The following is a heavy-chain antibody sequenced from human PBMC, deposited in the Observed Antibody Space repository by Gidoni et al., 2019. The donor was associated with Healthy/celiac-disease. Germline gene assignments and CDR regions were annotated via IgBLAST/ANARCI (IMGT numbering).Heavy chain of an antibody. CDR3: AGAKALYDFWGGYNWFDP. V-gene: IGHV4-61*01. J-gene: IGHJ5*02. CDR2: IEYQGTT. D-gene: IGHD3-3*01. Sequence: QVQLQESGPGLVKPSETLSLTCTVSGGSVSSGSYYWGVIRQPPGKGLELIGYIEYQGTTNFNPSLKGPTTISGDTSKDPFSLKLSSVTSADPALYYCAGAKALYDFWGGYNWFDPWGQGTLVTVSS. CDR1: GGSVSSGSYY.